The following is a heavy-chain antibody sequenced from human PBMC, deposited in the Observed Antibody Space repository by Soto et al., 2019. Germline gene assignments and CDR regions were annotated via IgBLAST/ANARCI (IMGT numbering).Heavy chain of an antibody. CDR3: AKDFSGYDPYYYYGMDV. CDR2: ISYDGSNK. V-gene: IGHV3-30*18. Sequence: GGSLRLSCAASGFTFSSYGMHWVRQAPGKGLEWVAVISYDGSNKYYADSVKGRFTISRDNSKNTLYLQMNSLRAEDTAVYYCAKDFSGYDPYYYYGMDVWGQGTTVTVSS. CDR1: GFTFSSYG. J-gene: IGHJ6*02. D-gene: IGHD5-12*01.